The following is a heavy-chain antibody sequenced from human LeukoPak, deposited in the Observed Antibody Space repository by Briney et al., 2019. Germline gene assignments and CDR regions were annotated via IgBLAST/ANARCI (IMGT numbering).Heavy chain of an antibody. V-gene: IGHV3-43*01. CDR2: ISWDGGST. J-gene: IGHJ4*02. CDR1: GFTFDDYT. D-gene: IGHD5-18*01. Sequence: GGSLRLSCAASGFTFDDYTMHWVRQAPGKGLEWVSLISWDGGSTYYADSVKGRFTISRDSSKNSLYLQMHSLRTEDTTLYYCAKDTFPERGYTYGTLDYWGQGTLVIVSS. CDR3: AKDTFPERGYTYGTLDY.